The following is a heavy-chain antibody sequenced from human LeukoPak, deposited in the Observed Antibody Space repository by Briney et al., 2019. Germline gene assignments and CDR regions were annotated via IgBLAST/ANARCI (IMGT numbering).Heavy chain of an antibody. CDR2: IYSSGST. D-gene: IGHD3-22*01. CDR3: ARHDSNGYYGYYYYMDV. V-gene: IGHV4-4*07. Sequence: PSETLSLTCTVSGGSITSYYWSWIRQPAGKGLERIGRIYSSGSTNYNPSLTSRDTMSVDTSKNQFSLKLTSVTAADTAVYYCARHDSNGYYGYYYYMDVWGKGTTVTVSS. CDR1: GGSITSYY. J-gene: IGHJ6*03.